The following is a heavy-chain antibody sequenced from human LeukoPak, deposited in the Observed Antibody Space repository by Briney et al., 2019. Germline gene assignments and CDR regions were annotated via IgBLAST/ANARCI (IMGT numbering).Heavy chain of an antibody. V-gene: IGHV4-34*01. CDR3: ARGDGYNFRAVAFDI. J-gene: IGHJ3*02. Sequence: GSLRLSCAASGFTFSDYYMSWIRQAPGKGLEWIGEINHSGSTNYNPSLKSRVTISVDTSKNQFSLKLSSVTAADTAVYYCARGDGYNFRAVAFDIWGQGTMVTVSS. CDR1: GFTFSDYY. D-gene: IGHD5-24*01. CDR2: INHSGST.